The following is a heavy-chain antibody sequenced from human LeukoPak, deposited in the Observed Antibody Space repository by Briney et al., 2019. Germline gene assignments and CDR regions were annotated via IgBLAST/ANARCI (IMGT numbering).Heavy chain of an antibody. CDR2: INHSGST. J-gene: IGHJ2*01. CDR1: GGSFSGYY. Sequence: SETLSLTCAVYGGSFSGYYWSWIRQPPGKGLEWIGEINHSGSTNYNPSLKSRVTISVDTSKNQFSLKLSSVTAADTAVYYCARPLNSSGWYWYFDLWGRGTLVTVSS. V-gene: IGHV4-34*01. CDR3: ARPLNSSGWYWYFDL. D-gene: IGHD6-19*01.